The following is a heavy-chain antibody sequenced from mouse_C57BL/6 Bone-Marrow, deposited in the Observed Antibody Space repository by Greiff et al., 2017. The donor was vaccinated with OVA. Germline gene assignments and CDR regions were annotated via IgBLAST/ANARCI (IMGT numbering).Heavy chain of an antibody. CDR2: ISSGGSYT. Sequence: EVKVVESGGDLVKPGGSLKLSCAASGFTFSSYGMSWVRQTPDKRLEWVATISSGGSYTYYPDSVKGRFTISRDNAKNTLYLQMSSLKSEDTAMYYCARHAATVVATGYWCFDVWGTGTTVTVSS. D-gene: IGHD1-1*01. CDR1: GFTFSSYG. CDR3: ARHAATVVATGYWCFDV. J-gene: IGHJ1*03. V-gene: IGHV5-6*01.